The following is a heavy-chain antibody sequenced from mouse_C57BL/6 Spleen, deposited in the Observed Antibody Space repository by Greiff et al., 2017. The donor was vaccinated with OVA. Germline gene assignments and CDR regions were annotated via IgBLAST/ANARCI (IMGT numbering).Heavy chain of an antibody. Sequence: EVQLVESEGGLVQPGSSMKLSCTASGFTFSDYYMAWVRQVPEKGLEWVANINYDGSSTYYLDSLKSRFIISRDNAKNILYLQMSSLKSEDTATYYCARDYSNYEGWYFDVWGTGTTVTVSS. J-gene: IGHJ1*03. V-gene: IGHV5-16*01. CDR2: INYDGSST. CDR1: GFTFSDYY. D-gene: IGHD2-5*01. CDR3: ARDYSNYEGWYFDV.